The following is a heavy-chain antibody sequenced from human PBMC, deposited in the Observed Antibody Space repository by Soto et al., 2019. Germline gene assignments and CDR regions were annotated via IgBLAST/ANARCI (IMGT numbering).Heavy chain of an antibody. J-gene: IGHJ4*02. Sequence: PGWSLRLSCAASGFTFSDAWMTWVRQAPGKGLEWVGRIKSKSDGGTTDYAAPVKGRFTISRDDSKNTLSLQMNSLKTEDTAVYYCTSIIATSDRDYWCQGTLVTVS. V-gene: IGHV3-15*01. CDR3: TSIIATSDRDY. CDR1: GFTFSDAW. D-gene: IGHD3-10*01. CDR2: IKSKSDGGTT.